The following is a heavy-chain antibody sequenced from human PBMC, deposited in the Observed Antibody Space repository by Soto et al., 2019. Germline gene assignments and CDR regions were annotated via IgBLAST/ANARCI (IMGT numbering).Heavy chain of an antibody. D-gene: IGHD2-8*01. Sequence: GGSLRLSCAASGFTFSSYAMHWVRQAPGKGLEWVAVISYDGSNKYYADSVKGRFTISRDNSKNTLYLQMNSLGAEDTAVYYCASRSATVLSLTYSGPGPQVTVSS. CDR2: ISYDGSNK. CDR3: ASRSATVLSLTY. V-gene: IGHV3-30-3*01. CDR1: GFTFSSYA. J-gene: IGHJ4*02.